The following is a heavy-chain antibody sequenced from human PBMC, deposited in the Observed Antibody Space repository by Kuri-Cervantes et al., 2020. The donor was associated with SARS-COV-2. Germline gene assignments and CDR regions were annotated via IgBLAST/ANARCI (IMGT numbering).Heavy chain of an antibody. J-gene: IGHJ3*01. CDR3: ARWPPGSYRPHDAFDV. CDR1: GGSFSGYY. Sequence: SETLSLTCAVYGGSFSGYYWSWIRQPPGKGLEWIGEINHSGSTYYNPSLKSRATISIDTSKNQFSLKLNSVTAADTAVYSCARWPPGSYRPHDAFDVWGQGTMVTVSS. CDR2: INHSGST. V-gene: IGHV4-34*01. D-gene: IGHD1-26*01.